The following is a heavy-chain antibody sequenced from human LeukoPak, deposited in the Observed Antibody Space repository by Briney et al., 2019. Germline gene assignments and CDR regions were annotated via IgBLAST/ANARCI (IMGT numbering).Heavy chain of an antibody. J-gene: IGHJ5*02. CDR3: CRLITFRGVIAH. CDR2: IYYSGST. Sequence: SQTLSLTCTVSGGSISSGGYYWSWIRQHPGRGLEWIGYIYYSGSTYYNPSLKSRVTISVDTSKNLFSLKLSSVTAADPAVYYCCRLITFRGVIAHWGQGTLVTVSS. CDR1: GGSISSGGYY. D-gene: IGHD3-16*01. V-gene: IGHV4-31*03.